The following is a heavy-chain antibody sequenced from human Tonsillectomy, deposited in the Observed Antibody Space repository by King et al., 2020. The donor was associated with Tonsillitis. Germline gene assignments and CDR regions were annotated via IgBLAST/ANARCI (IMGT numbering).Heavy chain of an antibody. V-gene: IGHV4-39*07. J-gene: IGHJ4*02. CDR3: ARRGYGDPLFDF. CDR2: IYYSGST. Sequence: LQLQESGPGLVKPSETLSLTCSVSGGSISSGSYYWGWIRQPPGKGLEWIGTIYYSGSTYYNPSLKSRLTISVDTSKNQFSLKLSSVTAADTAVYYCARRGYGDPLFDFWGQGTLVTVSS. D-gene: IGHD4-17*01. CDR1: GGSISSGSYY.